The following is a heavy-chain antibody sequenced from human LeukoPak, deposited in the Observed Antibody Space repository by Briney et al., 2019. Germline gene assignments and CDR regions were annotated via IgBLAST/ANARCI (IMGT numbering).Heavy chain of an antibody. J-gene: IGHJ4*02. Sequence: ASVKVSCKASGYTFTSYGISWVRQAPGQGLEWMGWISAYNGNTNYAQKLQGRVTMTADTSTSTSYMELRSLRSDDTAVYYCAREGIITIFGVVIIPYFDYWGQGTLVTVSS. CDR1: GYTFTSYG. V-gene: IGHV1-18*01. CDR2: ISAYNGNT. D-gene: IGHD3-3*01. CDR3: AREGIITIFGVVIIPYFDY.